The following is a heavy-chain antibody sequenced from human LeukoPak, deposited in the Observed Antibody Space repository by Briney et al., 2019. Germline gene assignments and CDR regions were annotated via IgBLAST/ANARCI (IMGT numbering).Heavy chain of an antibody. D-gene: IGHD2-8*01. J-gene: IGHJ4*02. CDR3: ARVYGGEIDY. V-gene: IGHV3-30*03. CDR1: GFGLGSYN. Sequence: PGRSLRLSCAASGFGLGSYNMYSVRQAPGKGLEWVTLISFNGNDKKYADSVKGRFTVSRDNSRNTVFLQMNSLRPEDTALYYCARVYGGEIDYWGQGTQVTVSS. CDR2: ISFNGNDK.